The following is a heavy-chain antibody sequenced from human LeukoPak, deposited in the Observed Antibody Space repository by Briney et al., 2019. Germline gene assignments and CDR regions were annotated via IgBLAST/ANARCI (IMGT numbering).Heavy chain of an antibody. Sequence: PGGSLRLSCAASGFTFSTYAMSWVRQAPGKGLEWVSTISGSAGSTNYADSVRGRFTISRDNSKNTLYLQMNSLRAEDTAVYYCAKDASSWRGYYDYWGQGTLVTVSS. CDR3: AKDASSWRGYYDY. V-gene: IGHV3-23*01. D-gene: IGHD6-13*01. CDR1: GFTFSTYA. J-gene: IGHJ4*02. CDR2: ISGSAGST.